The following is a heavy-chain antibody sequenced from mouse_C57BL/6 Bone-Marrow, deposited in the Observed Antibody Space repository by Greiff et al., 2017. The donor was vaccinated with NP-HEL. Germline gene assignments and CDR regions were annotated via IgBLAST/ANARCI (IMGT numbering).Heavy chain of an antibody. Sequence: EVQLQQSGPELVKPGASVKMSCKASGYTFTDYNMHWVKQSHGKSLEWIGYINPNNGGTSYNQKFKGKATLTVNKSSSTAYMELRSLTSEDSAVYYCARWLYYYGSKDYWGQGTTLTVSS. D-gene: IGHD1-1*01. CDR1: GYTFTDYN. CDR3: ARWLYYYGSKDY. CDR2: INPNNGGT. V-gene: IGHV1-22*01. J-gene: IGHJ2*01.